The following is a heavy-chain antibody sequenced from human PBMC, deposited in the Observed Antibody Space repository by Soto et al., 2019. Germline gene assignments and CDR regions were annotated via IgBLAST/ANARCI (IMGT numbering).Heavy chain of an antibody. J-gene: IGHJ6*02. CDR2: INPNSGGT. CDR3: AREELRFLEWSIPDYGMDV. CDR1: GYTFTGYY. D-gene: IGHD3-3*01. V-gene: IGHV1-2*04. Sequence: ASVKVSCKASGYTFTGYYMHWVRQARGQGLEWMGWINPNSGGTNYAQKFQGWVTMTRDTSISTAYMELSRLRSDDTAVYYCAREELRFLEWSIPDYGMDVWGQGTTVTVSS.